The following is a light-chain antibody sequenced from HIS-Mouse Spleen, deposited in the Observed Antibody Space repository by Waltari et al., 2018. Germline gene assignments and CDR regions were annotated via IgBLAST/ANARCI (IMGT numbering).Light chain of an antibody. J-gene: IGLJ2*01. CDR3: QSADSSGTYQDVV. CDR1: ALPKQS. Sequence: SYELTQPPSVSVTPGQTARITCSGDALPKQSAYWYPQEPGQAPVLVIYKDSERPSGIPGRCAGPSSGTTGTWSISGVQAEDEADDDGQSADSSGTYQDVVFGGGTKLTVL. CDR2: KDS. V-gene: IGLV3-25*03.